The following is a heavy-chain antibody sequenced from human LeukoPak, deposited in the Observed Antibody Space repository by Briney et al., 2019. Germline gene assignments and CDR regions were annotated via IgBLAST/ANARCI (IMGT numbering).Heavy chain of an antibody. V-gene: IGHV4-61*02. CDR1: GGSISSGSYY. CDR2: IYTSGST. CDR3: ATLWFGELERFDP. D-gene: IGHD3-10*01. J-gene: IGHJ5*02. Sequence: SQTLSLTCTVSGGSISSGSYYWSWIRQPGGKGLEWIGRIYTSGSTNYNPSLKSRVTISVATSKNQFSLKLSSVTAADTAVYYCATLWFGELERFDPWGQGTLVTVSS.